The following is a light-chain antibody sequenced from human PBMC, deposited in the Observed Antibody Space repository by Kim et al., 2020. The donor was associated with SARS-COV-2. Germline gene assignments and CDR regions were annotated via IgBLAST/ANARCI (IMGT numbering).Light chain of an antibody. CDR2: WAS. V-gene: IGKV4-1*01. Sequence: DIVMTQSPDSLAVSLGERATINCKSSQSVLYSSNNKNYLAWYQQKPAQPPNLLIYWASTRESGVPDRFSGSGSGTDFTLTISSLQAEDVAVYYCQQYYSTPPTFGQGTKVDIK. CDR1: QSVLYSSNNKNY. CDR3: QQYYSTPPT. J-gene: IGKJ1*01.